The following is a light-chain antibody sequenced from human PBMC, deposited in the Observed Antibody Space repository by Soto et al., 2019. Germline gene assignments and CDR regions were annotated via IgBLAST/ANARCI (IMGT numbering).Light chain of an antibody. CDR1: QSISTW. Sequence: DIQMTQSPSTLSASVGDRVTITCRASQSISTWLAWYQQKLGKAPKFLIFDGSSLQSGVPSRFSGSGSGTEFTLTISSLQPDDFATYYCQQYSSFSSFGQGTKVDI. V-gene: IGKV1-5*01. CDR2: DGS. CDR3: QQYSSFSS. J-gene: IGKJ1*01.